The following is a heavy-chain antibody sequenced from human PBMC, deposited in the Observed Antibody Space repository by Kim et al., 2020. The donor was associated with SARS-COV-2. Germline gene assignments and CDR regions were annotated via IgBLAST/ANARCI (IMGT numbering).Heavy chain of an antibody. CDR3: APRRWLDP. V-gene: IGHV3-23*01. J-gene: IGHJ5*02. CDR2: GYKT. Sequence: GYKTYYAPSVNGRFTISRDNSKNTLYLQMNSLGADDTAIYYCAPRRWLDPWGQGTLVTVSS.